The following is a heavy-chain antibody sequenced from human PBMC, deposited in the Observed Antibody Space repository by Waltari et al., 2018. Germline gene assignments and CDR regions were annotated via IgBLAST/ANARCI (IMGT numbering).Heavy chain of an antibody. D-gene: IGHD1-26*01. Sequence: EVQLVESGGGLVQPGGSLRLSCAASGFTFSSYSMNWVRQAPGKGLEWVSYISSSSSTIYYADSVKGRFTISRDNAKNSLYLQMNSLRAEDTAVYYCARDREEWELLGYNWFDPWGQGTLVTVSS. CDR2: ISSSSSTI. CDR3: ARDREEWELLGYNWFDP. J-gene: IGHJ5*02. CDR1: GFTFSSYS. V-gene: IGHV3-48*01.